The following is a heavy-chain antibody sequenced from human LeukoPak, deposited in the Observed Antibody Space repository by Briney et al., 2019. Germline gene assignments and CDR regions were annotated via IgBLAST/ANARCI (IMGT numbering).Heavy chain of an antibody. J-gene: IGHJ6*02. CDR3: ARGPTVTTPTLVYYYGMDV. D-gene: IGHD4-17*01. Sequence: PSETLSLTCAVYGGSFSGYYWGWIRQPPGKGLEWIGSIYYSGSTYYNPSLKSRVTISVDTSKNQFSLKLSSVTAADTAVYYCARGPTVTTPTLVYYYGMDVWGQGTTVTVSS. V-gene: IGHV4-34*01. CDR1: GGSFSGYY. CDR2: IYYSGST.